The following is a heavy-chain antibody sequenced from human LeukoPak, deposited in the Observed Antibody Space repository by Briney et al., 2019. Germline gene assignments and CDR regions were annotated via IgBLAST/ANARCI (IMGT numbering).Heavy chain of an antibody. V-gene: IGHV1-2*02. J-gene: IGHJ4*02. CDR1: GYTFTAYN. CDR3: ARGLPGGFDS. CDR2: INPNSGGM. D-gene: IGHD2-21*02. Sequence: ASVKVSCKASGYTFTAYNIHWVRQAPGQGLEWMGSINPNSGGMNYAQMLQGRVTMTRVTSITTAYMEVSRLRSDDTAMYYCARGLPGGFDSWGRGTLVTVSS.